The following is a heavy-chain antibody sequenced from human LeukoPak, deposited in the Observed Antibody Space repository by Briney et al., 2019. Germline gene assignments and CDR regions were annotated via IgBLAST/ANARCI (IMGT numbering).Heavy chain of an antibody. V-gene: IGHV1-2*02. CDR1: GYTFGDYY. D-gene: IGHD5-12*01. CDR2: INPHSGGT. Sequence: ASVKVSCKASGYTFGDYYLHWVRQAPGHGLEWMGWINPHSGGTHYAQKFQGRVTMTRDTSISTAYMELSSLGSDDMAVYFCAREIVATIGGAFDIWGQGTMVTVSS. J-gene: IGHJ3*02. CDR3: AREIVATIGGAFDI.